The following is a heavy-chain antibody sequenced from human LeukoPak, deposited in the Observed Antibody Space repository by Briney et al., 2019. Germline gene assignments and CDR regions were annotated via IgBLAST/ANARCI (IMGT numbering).Heavy chain of an antibody. J-gene: IGHJ1*01. D-gene: IGHD4-11*01. CDR1: GYTFTNYG. CDR3: ARDKAVTTELTQYFQH. CDR2: ISAYNGYT. Sequence: ASVKVSCKASGYTFTNYGVSWVRQAPGQGLEWMGWISAYNGYTNYAQKFQFRVTMTTDTSTSTAYMELRSLTSDDTAVYYCARDKAVTTELTQYFQHWGQGTLVTSPQ. V-gene: IGHV1-18*01.